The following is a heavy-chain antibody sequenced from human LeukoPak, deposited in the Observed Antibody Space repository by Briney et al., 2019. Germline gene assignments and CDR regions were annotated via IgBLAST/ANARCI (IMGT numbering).Heavy chain of an antibody. J-gene: IGHJ4*02. D-gene: IGHD3-3*01. V-gene: IGHV3-23*01. CDR1: GFTFSSYA. CDR2: ISGSGGST. CDR3: AGGKLRFLEWYPTGYYFDY. Sequence: GGSLRLSCAASGFTFSSYAVSWVRQAPGKGLEWVSAISGSGGSTYYADSVKGRFTISRDNSKNTLYLQMNSLRAEDTAVYYCAGGKLRFLEWYPTGYYFDYWGQGTLVTVSS.